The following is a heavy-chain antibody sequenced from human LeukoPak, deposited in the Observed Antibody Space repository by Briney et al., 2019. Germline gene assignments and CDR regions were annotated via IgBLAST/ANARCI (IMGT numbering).Heavy chain of an antibody. D-gene: IGHD5/OR15-5a*01. CDR3: ATELGLRIAFDI. Sequence: ASVKVSCKASGYTFTSYGISWVRQAPGQGLEWMGWISAYNGNTNYAQKLQGRVTMTTDTSTSTAYMELRSLRCDDTAVYYCATELGLRIAFDIWGQGTMVTVSS. V-gene: IGHV1-18*01. CDR2: ISAYNGNT. J-gene: IGHJ3*02. CDR1: GYTFTSYG.